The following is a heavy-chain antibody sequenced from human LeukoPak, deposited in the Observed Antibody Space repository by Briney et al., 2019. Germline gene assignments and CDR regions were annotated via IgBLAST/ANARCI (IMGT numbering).Heavy chain of an antibody. D-gene: IGHD3-9*01. J-gene: IGHJ3*02. CDR1: GFTVSSNY. Sequence: GGSLRLSCAASGFTVSSNYMSWVRQAPGKGLEWVSVIYSGGSTYYADSVKGRFTISRDNSKNTLYLQMNSLRVDDTAEYYCARLAYSSTDYDILTGYLLGAFDIWGQGTMVTVSS. CDR2: IYSGGST. CDR3: ARLAYSSTDYDILTGYLLGAFDI. V-gene: IGHV3-66*04.